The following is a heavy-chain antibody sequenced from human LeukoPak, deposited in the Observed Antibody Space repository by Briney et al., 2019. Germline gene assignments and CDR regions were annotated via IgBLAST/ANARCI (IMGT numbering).Heavy chain of an antibody. CDR3: ARDRTPLRYFDWSNEDDAFDT. D-gene: IGHD3-9*01. CDR2: ISAYNGNT. CDR1: GYTFTSYG. V-gene: IGHV1-18*01. Sequence: VASVKVSCKASGYTFTSYGISWVRQAPGQGLEWMGWISAYNGNTNYAQKLQGRVTMTTDTSTSTAYMELRSLRSDDTAAYYCARDRTPLRYFDWSNEDDAFDTWGQGTMVTVSS. J-gene: IGHJ3*02.